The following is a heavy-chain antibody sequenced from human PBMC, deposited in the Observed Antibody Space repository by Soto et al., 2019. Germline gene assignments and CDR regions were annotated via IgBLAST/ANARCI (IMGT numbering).Heavy chain of an antibody. J-gene: IGHJ4*02. Sequence: GGSLRLSCAASGFTFSSYGMHWVRQAPGKGLEWVAVISYDGSNKYYADSVKGRFTISRDNSKNTLYLQMNSLRAEDTAVYYCAKDAGIAVAGTRGTLVPYYFDYWGQGTLVTVSS. CDR1: GFTFSSYG. CDR2: ISYDGSNK. V-gene: IGHV3-30*18. D-gene: IGHD6-19*01. CDR3: AKDAGIAVAGTRGTLVPYYFDY.